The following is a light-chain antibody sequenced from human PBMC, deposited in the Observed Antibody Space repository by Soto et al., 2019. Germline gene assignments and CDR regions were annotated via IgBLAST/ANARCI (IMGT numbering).Light chain of an antibody. CDR3: QQYGNSPLT. Sequence: EIVLTQSPGTLSLSPGERATLSCRASQSVSSSYLAWYQQKPGQAPRLLIYGASRRATGIPDRFSGSGSGTDFTLTISRLEPEDFAVYYCQQYGNSPLTFGPGT. CDR2: GAS. CDR1: QSVSSSY. V-gene: IGKV3-20*01. J-gene: IGKJ3*01.